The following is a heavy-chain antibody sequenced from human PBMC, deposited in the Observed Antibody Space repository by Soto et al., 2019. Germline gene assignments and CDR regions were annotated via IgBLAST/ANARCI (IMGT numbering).Heavy chain of an antibody. Sequence: QVQLVESGGGVVQPGRSLRLSCAASGFTFSSYGMHWVRQAPGKGLEWVAVIWYDGSNKYYADSVKGRFTISRDNSKNTLYLQMNSLRAEDTAVYYCVRNYYDSSGYYYGYWGQGTLVTVSS. V-gene: IGHV3-33*01. D-gene: IGHD3-22*01. CDR2: IWYDGSNK. J-gene: IGHJ4*02. CDR3: VRNYYDSSGYYYGY. CDR1: GFTFSSYG.